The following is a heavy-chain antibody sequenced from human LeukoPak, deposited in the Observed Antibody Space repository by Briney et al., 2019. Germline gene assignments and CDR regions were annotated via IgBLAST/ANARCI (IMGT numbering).Heavy chain of an antibody. Sequence: QTGGSLRLSCAASGFTFSSYSMNWVRQAPGKGLEWVSYISSSSSTIYYADSVKGRFTISRDNAKNSLYLQMNSLRAEDTAVYYCARSGELGMPTFGRFLHGDSSGYYNHYGMDVWGQGTTVTVSS. V-gene: IGHV3-48*04. CDR2: ISSSSSTI. J-gene: IGHJ6*02. CDR1: GFTFSSYS. CDR3: ARSGELGMPTFGRFLHGDSSGYYNHYGMDV. D-gene: IGHD3-22*01.